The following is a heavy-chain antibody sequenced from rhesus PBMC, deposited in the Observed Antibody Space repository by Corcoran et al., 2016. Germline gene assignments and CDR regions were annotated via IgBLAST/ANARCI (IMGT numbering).Heavy chain of an antibody. J-gene: IGHJ5-1*01. Sequence: QVQLQESGPGLVKPSETLSLTCAVFGDSISWDKWVSWIRQPPGKGAGWIGYINGNSDSTHYNPSLRSRVTLSTDTSKSQFSLILSSLSAADTAVYFCARHTPGGGGRTVRFDVWGPGILVTVSS. CDR1: GDSISWDKW. D-gene: IGHD1-14*01. V-gene: IGHV4-65*01. CDR2: INGNSDST. CDR3: ARHTPGGGGRTVRFDV.